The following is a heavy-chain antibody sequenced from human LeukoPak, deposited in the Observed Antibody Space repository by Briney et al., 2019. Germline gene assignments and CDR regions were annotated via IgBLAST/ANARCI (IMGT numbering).Heavy chain of an antibody. CDR1: GYTFTSYG. Sequence: ASVKVSCKASGYTFTSYGISWVRQAPGQGLEWMGWISAYNGNTNYAQKLQGRVTMTTDTSTSTAYMELRSLRSDDTAVYYCATNLKPSIAACFDYWGQGTLVTVSS. CDR3: ATNLKPSIAACFDY. CDR2: ISAYNGNT. J-gene: IGHJ4*02. D-gene: IGHD6-6*01. V-gene: IGHV1-18*01.